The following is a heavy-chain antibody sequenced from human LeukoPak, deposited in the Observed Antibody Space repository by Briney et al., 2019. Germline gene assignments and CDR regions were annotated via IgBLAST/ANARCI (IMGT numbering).Heavy chain of an antibody. CDR3: ARVAIIQLWLRGSYYFDY. V-gene: IGHV4-34*01. J-gene: IGHJ4*02. CDR1: GGSFSGYY. CDR2: INHSGST. Sequence: SETLSLTCAVYGGSFSGYYWSWIRQPPGKGLEWIGEINHSGSTNYNPSLKSRVTISVDTSKNQFSLKLSSVTAADTAVYYCARVAIIQLWLRGSYYFDYWGQGTLVTVSS. D-gene: IGHD5-18*01.